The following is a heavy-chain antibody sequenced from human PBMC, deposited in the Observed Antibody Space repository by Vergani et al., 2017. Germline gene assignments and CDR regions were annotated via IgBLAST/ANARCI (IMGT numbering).Heavy chain of an antibody. J-gene: IGHJ4*02. V-gene: IGHV4-39*01. CDR3: TGLVFGDSYFDS. CDR1: GDPLTRSNNY. Sequence: QLQLQESGPGLVTPSETLSLTCTVSGDPLTRSNNYWGWVRRPPGKGLEWIGSISFRRHTLHNPSLKTRVTISVDTTTHQFSLMLRSVTTADTAVYYCTGLVFGDSYFDSWGQGSLVTVSS. CDR2: ISFRRHT. D-gene: IGHD4-17*01.